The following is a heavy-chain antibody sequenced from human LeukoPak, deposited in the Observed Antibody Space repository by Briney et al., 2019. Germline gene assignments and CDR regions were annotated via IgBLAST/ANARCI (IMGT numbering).Heavy chain of an antibody. J-gene: IGHJ6*03. CDR2: IIPILGIA. CDR3: ARDLRIAAAGTYYYYYMDV. D-gene: IGHD6-13*01. V-gene: IGHV1-69*04. Sequence: GASVKVSCKASGGTFSSYTISWVRQAPGQGLEWMGRIIPILGIANYAQKFQGRVTITADKSTSTAYMELSSLRSEDTAVYYCARDLRIAAAGTYYYYYMDVWGKGTTVTVSS. CDR1: GGTFSSYT.